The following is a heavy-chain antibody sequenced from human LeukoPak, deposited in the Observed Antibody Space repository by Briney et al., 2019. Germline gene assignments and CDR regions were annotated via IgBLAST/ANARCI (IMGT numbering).Heavy chain of an antibody. CDR2: ISHRGRT. D-gene: IGHD5-12*01. CDR3: AREIIGYALPYYYYYMDV. J-gene: IGHJ6*03. CDR1: GGSLSDYY. V-gene: IGHV4-34*01. Sequence: SETLSLTCAVYGGSLSDYYWSWIRQSPGKGLEWIREISHRGRTYYNLSLKSRVTISVDTSKNQFSLKLSSVTAADTAVYYCAREIIGYALPYYYYYMDVWGKGTTVTISS.